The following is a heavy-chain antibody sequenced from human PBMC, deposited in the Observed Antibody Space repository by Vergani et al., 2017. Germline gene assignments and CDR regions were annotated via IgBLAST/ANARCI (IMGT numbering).Heavy chain of an antibody. CDR2: IYHSGST. Sequence: QVQLQESGPGLVKPSETLSLTCAVSGYSISSGYYWGWIRQPPGKGLEWIGSIYHSGSTYYNPSLKSRVTISVDTSKNQFSLKLSSVTAADTAVYYCAREDGQWLVGTPDYWGQGTLVTVSS. V-gene: IGHV4-38-2*02. CDR1: GYSISSGYY. CDR3: AREDGQWLVGTPDY. D-gene: IGHD6-19*01. J-gene: IGHJ4*02.